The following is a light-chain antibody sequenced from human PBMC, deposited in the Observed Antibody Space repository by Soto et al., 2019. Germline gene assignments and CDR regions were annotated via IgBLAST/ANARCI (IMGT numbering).Light chain of an antibody. J-gene: IGLJ3*02. CDR3: AAWDDSLSGWV. CDR2: RNN. Sequence: QSVLTQPPSASGTPGQRVAISCSGSNSNIGSNSVYWYQQLSGSAPKLLIQRNNQRPSGVPDRFSGSRSGTSASLAISGLRSEDEADYYCAAWDDSLSGWVFGGGTKLTAL. CDR1: NSNIGSNS. V-gene: IGLV1-47*01.